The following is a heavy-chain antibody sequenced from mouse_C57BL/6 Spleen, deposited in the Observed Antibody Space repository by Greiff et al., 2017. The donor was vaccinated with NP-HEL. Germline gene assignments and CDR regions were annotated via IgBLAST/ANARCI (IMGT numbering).Heavy chain of an antibody. Sequence: EVQLQQSGAELVKPGASVKLSCTASGFNIKDYYMHWVKQRTEQGLEWIGRIDPEDGETKYAPKFQGKATRTADTSSNTAYLQLSSLTSEDTAVYYCATDYDGYFDVWGTGTTVTVSS. J-gene: IGHJ1*03. V-gene: IGHV14-2*01. CDR3: ATDYDGYFDV. CDR1: GFNIKDYY. D-gene: IGHD2-4*01. CDR2: IDPEDGET.